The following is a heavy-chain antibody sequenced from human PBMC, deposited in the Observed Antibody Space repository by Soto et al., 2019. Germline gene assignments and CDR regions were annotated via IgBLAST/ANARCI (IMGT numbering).Heavy chain of an antibody. CDR3: AKVDARIFDY. D-gene: IGHD2-2*01. V-gene: IGHV3-23*01. CDR1: GFTFSSYA. CDR2: ISGSGGST. J-gene: IGHJ4*02. Sequence: EVQLLESGGGLVQPGGSLRLSCAASGFTFSSYAMSWVRQAPGKGLEWVSAISGSGGSTYYADSVKGRFTISRDNSKNPLYLQMNSQRAEDTDVYYCAKVDARIFDYWGQGTLVTVSS.